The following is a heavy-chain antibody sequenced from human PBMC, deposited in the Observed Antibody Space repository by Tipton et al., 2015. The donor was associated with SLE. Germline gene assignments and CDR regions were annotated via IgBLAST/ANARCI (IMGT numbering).Heavy chain of an antibody. Sequence: LRLSCAVYGGSFSGYYWSWIRQPPGKGLEWIGEINHSGSTNYNPSLKSRVTISVDTSKNQFSLKLSSVTAADTAVYYCARAVLVRGGAFDIWGQGTMVTVSS. CDR3: ARAVLVRGGAFDI. V-gene: IGHV4-34*01. J-gene: IGHJ3*02. CDR1: GGSFSGYY. CDR2: INHSGST. D-gene: IGHD3-10*01.